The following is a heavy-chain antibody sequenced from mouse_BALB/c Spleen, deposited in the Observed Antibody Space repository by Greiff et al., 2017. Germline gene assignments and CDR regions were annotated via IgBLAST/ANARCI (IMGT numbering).Heavy chain of an antibody. D-gene: IGHD1-1*01. J-gene: IGHJ3*01. CDR1: GFSLTSYG. V-gene: IGHV2-9*02. Sequence: QVQLQQSGPGLVAPSQSLSITCTVSGFSLTSYGVHWVRQPPGKGLEWLGVIWAGGSTNYNSALMSRLSSSKDNSKSQVFLKMNSLQTDDTAVYYCARDYCGSKDWFAYWGQGTLVTVSA. CDR3: ARDYCGSKDWFAY. CDR2: IWAGGST.